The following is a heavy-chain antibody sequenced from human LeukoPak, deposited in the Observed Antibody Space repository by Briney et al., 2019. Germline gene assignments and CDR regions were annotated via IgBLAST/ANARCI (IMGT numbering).Heavy chain of an antibody. V-gene: IGHV1-2*02. CDR2: INPNSGGT. Sequence: ASVKVSCKASGYTFTGYYMHWVRQAPGQGLEWMGWINPNSGGTNYAQKFQGRVTMTRDTSISTAYMELRSLRSDDTAVYCCARGGYSGYDRRIDYWGQGTLVTVSS. CDR1: GYTFTGYY. D-gene: IGHD5-12*01. CDR3: ARGGYSGYDRRIDY. J-gene: IGHJ4*02.